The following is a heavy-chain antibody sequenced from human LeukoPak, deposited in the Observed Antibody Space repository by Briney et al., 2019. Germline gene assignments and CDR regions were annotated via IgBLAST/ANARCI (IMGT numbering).Heavy chain of an antibody. CDR3: ARDALVPDGFDL. Sequence: PGGSLRLSCAASGFTVSSNYMIWVRQPPGMGLEWVSVFYPGGTTYYADSVKGRFSISRDNSKNIVSLQMNSLRDEDTAVYYCARDALVPDGFDLWGQGTMVTVSS. CDR2: FYPGGTT. V-gene: IGHV3-66*01. CDR1: GFTVSSNY. J-gene: IGHJ3*01. D-gene: IGHD6-13*01.